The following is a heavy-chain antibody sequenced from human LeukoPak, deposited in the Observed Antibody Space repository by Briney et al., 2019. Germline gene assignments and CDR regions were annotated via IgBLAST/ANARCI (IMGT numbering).Heavy chain of an antibody. Sequence: GESLKISCKGSGYSFTSYWIGWVRQMPGKGLEWMGIIYLGDSDTRYSPSFQGQVTISADKSISTAYLQWSSLKASDSAMYYCARSPERYCYDSSGYSHLDYWGQGTLVTVSS. D-gene: IGHD3-22*01. CDR2: IYLGDSDT. CDR3: ARSPERYCYDSSGYSHLDY. J-gene: IGHJ4*02. V-gene: IGHV5-51*01. CDR1: GYSFTSYW.